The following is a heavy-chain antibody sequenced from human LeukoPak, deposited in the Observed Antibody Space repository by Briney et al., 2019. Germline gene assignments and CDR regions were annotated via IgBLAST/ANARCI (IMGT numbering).Heavy chain of an antibody. CDR1: GGSFSGYY. CDR3: ARKRGDAFDI. V-gene: IGHV4-34*01. J-gene: IGHJ3*02. Sequence: SETLSLTCAVYGGSFSGYYWSWIRQLPGKGLEWIGEINHSGSTNYNPSLKSRVTISVDTSKNQFSLRLSSVTAADTAVYYCARKRGDAFDIWGQGTMVTVSS. CDR2: INHSGST.